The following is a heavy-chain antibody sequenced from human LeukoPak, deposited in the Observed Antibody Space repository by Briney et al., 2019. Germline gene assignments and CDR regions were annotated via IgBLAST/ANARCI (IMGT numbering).Heavy chain of an antibody. Sequence: PSETLSLTCTVSGDSISRSNLHWGWIRQAPGKGLEWIGSVFHTGSTYYNPSLKSRVTISVDSSMNKFSLKMRSVTAAATAFYYCARDLYDSTTQHHPPHFDSWGQGTLVTVSS. CDR2: VFHTGST. CDR3: ARDLYDSTTQHHPPHFDS. J-gene: IGHJ4*02. CDR1: GDSISRSNLH. V-gene: IGHV4-39*07. D-gene: IGHD2/OR15-2a*01.